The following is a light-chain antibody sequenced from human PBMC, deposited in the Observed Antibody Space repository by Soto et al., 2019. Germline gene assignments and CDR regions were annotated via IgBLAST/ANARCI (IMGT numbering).Light chain of an antibody. CDR3: QQYNNWPPLT. CDR2: AAS. CDR1: QGISSY. V-gene: IGKV1-9*01. Sequence: DIQMTQSPSSLSASVGDRVTITCRASQGISSYLAWYQQKPGKAPKLLIYAASTLQSGVPSRFSGSGSGTEFILTISSLQSEDFAVYYCQQYNNWPPLTFGQGTRLEIK. J-gene: IGKJ5*01.